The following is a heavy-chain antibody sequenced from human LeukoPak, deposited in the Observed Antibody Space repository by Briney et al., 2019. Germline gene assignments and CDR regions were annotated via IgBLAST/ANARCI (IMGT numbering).Heavy chain of an antibody. CDR1: GFSLSTIGVG. J-gene: IGHJ4*02. Sequence: SGPTLVNPTQTLTLTCTFSGFSLSTIGVGVGWIRQPPGKALEWLALIYWDDDKRYSPSLKSRLTITKDTSKNQVVLTMTNMDPVDTATYYCAHTGMHYHQYYFDYWGQGTLVTVSS. D-gene: IGHD3-10*01. CDR3: AHTGMHYHQYYFDY. CDR2: IYWDDDK. V-gene: IGHV2-5*02.